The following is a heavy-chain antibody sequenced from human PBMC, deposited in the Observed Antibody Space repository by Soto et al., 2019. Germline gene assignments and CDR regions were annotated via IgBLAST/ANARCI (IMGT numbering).Heavy chain of an antibody. D-gene: IGHD6-13*01. CDR2: ISSSSSYT. Sequence: QVQLVESGGGLVKPGGSLRLSCAASGFTFSDYYMSWIRQAPGKGLEWVSYISSSSSYTNYADSVKGRFTISRDNAKNSMELERNSREGGDTAVYHCARTIAAAGGRRYFDLWGRGTLVTVSS. J-gene: IGHJ2*01. V-gene: IGHV3-11*05. CDR1: GFTFSDYY. CDR3: ARTIAAAGGRRYFDL.